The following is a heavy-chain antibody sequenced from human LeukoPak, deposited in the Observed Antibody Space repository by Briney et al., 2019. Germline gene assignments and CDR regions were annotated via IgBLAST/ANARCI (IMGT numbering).Heavy chain of an antibody. Sequence: PGGSLRLSCAASGFTFSSCGMHWVRQAPGKGLEWVSSISSSSSYIYYADSVKGRFTISRDNAKNSLYLQMNSLRAEDTAVYYCAREGYDSSGYYYGPRWFDPWGQGTLVTVSS. CDR1: GFTFSSCG. D-gene: IGHD3-22*01. CDR3: AREGYDSSGYYYGPRWFDP. CDR2: ISSSSSYI. V-gene: IGHV3-21*01. J-gene: IGHJ5*02.